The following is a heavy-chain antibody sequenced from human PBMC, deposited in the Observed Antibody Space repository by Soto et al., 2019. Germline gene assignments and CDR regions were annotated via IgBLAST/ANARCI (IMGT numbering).Heavy chain of an antibody. CDR1: GGSISSYY. CDR2: IYYSGST. V-gene: IGHV4-59*01. J-gene: IGHJ5*02. Sequence: SETLSLTGTVSGGSISSYYWSWIRQPPGKGLEWIGYIYYSGSTNYNPSLKSRVTISVDTSKNHFSLKLSSVTAADTAVYYCARENSGSGGLHDWFDPWGPGTLLKVSS. CDR3: ARENSGSGGLHDWFDP. D-gene: IGHD3-10*01.